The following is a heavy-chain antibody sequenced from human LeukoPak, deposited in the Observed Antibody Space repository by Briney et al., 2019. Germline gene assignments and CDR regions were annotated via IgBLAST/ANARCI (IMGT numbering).Heavy chain of an antibody. CDR2: KRYDGSAT. CDR3: AKNGDRGAYCTGGTCYPYFYYYMDV. J-gene: IGHJ6*03. Sequence: GGSLRLSCAASGFTFSSYGMHWVRQAPGKGLEWVAFKRYDGSATYYADSVKGRFTISRDNSKNTLYLQMNSLRAEDTAIYYCAKNGDRGAYCTGGTCYPYFYYYMDVWGKGTTVTI. CDR1: GFTFSSYG. D-gene: IGHD2-15*01. V-gene: IGHV3-30*02.